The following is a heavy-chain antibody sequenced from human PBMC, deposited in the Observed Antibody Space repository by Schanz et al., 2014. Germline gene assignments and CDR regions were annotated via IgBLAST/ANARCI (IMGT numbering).Heavy chain of an antibody. V-gene: IGHV3-74*02. CDR2: IKSDGSST. J-gene: IGHJ4*02. CDR1: GFTFRSHW. CDR3: ARVDSSGYFFDN. Sequence: EVQLVESGGGLVKPGGSLRLSCAASGFTFRSHWMHWVRQVPGKGLVWVSRIKSDGSSTSYADSVKGRFTISRDNSKNTVHLQMSSLRVEDTAVYYCARVDSSGYFFDNWGQGTRVTVSS. D-gene: IGHD3-22*01.